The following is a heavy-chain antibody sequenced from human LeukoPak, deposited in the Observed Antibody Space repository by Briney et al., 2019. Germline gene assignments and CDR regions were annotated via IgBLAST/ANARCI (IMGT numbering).Heavy chain of an antibody. CDR3: VVTAIPFDY. CDR1: GFTFSGSA. D-gene: IGHD2-21*02. J-gene: IGHJ4*02. V-gene: IGHV3-73*01. Sequence: PGGSLRLSCAASGFTFSGSAMHWVRQASGKGLEWVGRIRSKANSYATAYAASVKGRFTISRDDSKNTAYLQMNSLKTEDTAVYYCVVTAIPFDYWGQGTLVTVSS. CDR2: IRSKANSYAT.